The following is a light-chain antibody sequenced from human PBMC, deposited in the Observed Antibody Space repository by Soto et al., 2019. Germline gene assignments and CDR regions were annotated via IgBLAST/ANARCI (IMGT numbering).Light chain of an antibody. V-gene: IGKV3-20*01. CDR3: QQHSSWPLS. Sequence: EIVLTQSPGTLSLSPGERATLSCRASQSVNNNYLAWYQQKRGQAPRLLVYGASTRATGIPARFSGSGSGTEFTLTISSLQSEDFAVYYCQQHSSWPLSFGQGTKLEI. CDR2: GAS. CDR1: QSVNNNY. J-gene: IGKJ2*03.